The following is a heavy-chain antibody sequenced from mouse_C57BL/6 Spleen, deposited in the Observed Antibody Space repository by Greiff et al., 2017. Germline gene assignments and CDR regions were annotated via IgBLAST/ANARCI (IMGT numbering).Heavy chain of an antibody. CDR1: GYTFTSYW. CDR2: IDPSDSYT. V-gene: IGHV1-69*01. D-gene: IGHD1-1*01. Sequence: VQLQQPGAELVMPGASVKLSCKASGYTFTSYWMHWVKQRPGQGLEWIGEIDPSDSYTNYNQKFKGKSTLTVDKSSSTAYMQLSSLTSEDSAVYYWARLGTTVVERYFDYWGQGTTRTVSS. CDR3: ARLGTTVVERYFDY. J-gene: IGHJ2*01.